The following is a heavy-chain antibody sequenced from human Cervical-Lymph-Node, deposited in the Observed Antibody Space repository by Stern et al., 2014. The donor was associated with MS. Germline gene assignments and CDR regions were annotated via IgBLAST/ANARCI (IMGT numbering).Heavy chain of an antibody. V-gene: IGHV3-30*18. D-gene: IGHD3-3*01. CDR3: AKDIRVYWYFDL. J-gene: IGHJ2*01. Sequence: QVQLVQSGGGVVQPGRSLRLSCAASGFTFSSYGMHWVRQAPGKGLEWVAVISYDGSNKYYADSVEGRFTISRDNSKNTLYLQMNSRRAEDTAVYYCAKDIRVYWYFDLGGRGPRVTVSS. CDR1: GFTFSSYG. CDR2: ISYDGSNK.